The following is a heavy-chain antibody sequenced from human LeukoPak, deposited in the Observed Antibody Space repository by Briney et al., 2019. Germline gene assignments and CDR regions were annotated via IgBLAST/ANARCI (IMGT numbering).Heavy chain of an antibody. CDR2: ISAYNGNT. J-gene: IGHJ6*03. CDR1: GYTFTSYG. D-gene: IGHD3-3*01. CDR3: ARARSYDFWSCSNYYYYYMDV. Sequence: ASVKVSCKASGYTFTSYGISWVRQAPGQGLEWMGWISAYNGNTNYAQKLQGRVTMTTDTSTSTAYMELRSLRSDDTAVYYCARARSYDFWSCSNYYYYYMDVWGKGTTVTVSS. V-gene: IGHV1-18*01.